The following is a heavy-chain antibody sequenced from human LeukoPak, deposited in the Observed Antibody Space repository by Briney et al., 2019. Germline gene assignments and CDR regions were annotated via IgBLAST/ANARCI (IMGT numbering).Heavy chain of an antibody. CDR1: GFTVSSNY. Sequence: GGSLRLSCAASGFTVSSNYMSWVRQAPGKGLEWVSVIYSGGSTYYADSVKGRFTISRDNSKNTLYLQMNGLRAEDTAVYYCASAPTYSSGWSYYFDYWGQGTLVIVSS. D-gene: IGHD6-19*01. J-gene: IGHJ4*02. V-gene: IGHV3-53*01. CDR3: ASAPTYSSGWSYYFDY. CDR2: IYSGGST.